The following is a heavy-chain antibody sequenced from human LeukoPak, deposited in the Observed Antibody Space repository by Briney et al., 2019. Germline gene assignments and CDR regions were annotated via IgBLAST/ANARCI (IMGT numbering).Heavy chain of an antibody. V-gene: IGHV4-4*07. CDR2: IYTSGST. J-gene: IGHJ4*02. D-gene: IGHD3-9*01. CDR1: GGSISSYY. Sequence: SETLSLTCTVSGGSISSYYWSWIRQPAGKGLEWIGRIYTSGSTNYNPSLKSRVTMSVDTSKNQFSLKLSSVTAADTAVYYCARRLRYFDWGNEDDYWGQGTLVTVSS. CDR3: ARRLRYFDWGNEDDY.